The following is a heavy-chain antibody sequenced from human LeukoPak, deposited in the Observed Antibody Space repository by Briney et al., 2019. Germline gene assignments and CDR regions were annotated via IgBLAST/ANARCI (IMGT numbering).Heavy chain of an antibody. CDR2: ISGSGGST. V-gene: IGHV3-23*01. Sequence: GGSLRLSCAASGFTFSSYGMSWVRQAPGKGLEWVSAISGSGGSTYYADSVKGRFTISRDNSKNTLYLQMNSLRAEDTAVYYCARDLGKPSIHEPGDYWGQGTLVTVSS. CDR1: GFTFSSYG. CDR3: ARDLGKPSIHEPGDY. D-gene: IGHD4-23*01. J-gene: IGHJ4*02.